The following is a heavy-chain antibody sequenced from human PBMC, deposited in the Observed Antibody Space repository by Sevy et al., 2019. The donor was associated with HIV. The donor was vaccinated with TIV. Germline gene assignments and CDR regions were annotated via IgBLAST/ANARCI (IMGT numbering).Heavy chain of an antibody. J-gene: IGHJ4*02. CDR3: ARAVYGEAKDY. CDR1: GYSFTAYY. Sequence: ASVKVSCKTSGYSFTAYYIHWVRQAPGQGLEWMGWMSPNTGDTNVAQKFQGGVTMARDTSITTAYLELSSLRSDDTAIYYCARAVYGEAKDYWGQGTLVTVSS. D-gene: IGHD4-17*01. CDR2: MSPNTGDT. V-gene: IGHV1-2*02.